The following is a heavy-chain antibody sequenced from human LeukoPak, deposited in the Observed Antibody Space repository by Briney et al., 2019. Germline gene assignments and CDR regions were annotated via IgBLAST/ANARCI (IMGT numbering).Heavy chain of an antibody. D-gene: IGHD4-23*01. J-gene: IGHJ4*02. Sequence: AGSLRLSCAASEVTFSSYWKHWVRQGPGKGLGWVSLMNGVGRITAYVDSVKSRFTISTHNAKSSLYLQMNSLRAEDTAVYYCASGSYGLRWYYFDYWGQGTLVTVSS. CDR3: ASGSYGLRWYYFDY. CDR2: MNGVGRIT. V-gene: IGHV3-74*01. CDR1: EVTFSSYW.